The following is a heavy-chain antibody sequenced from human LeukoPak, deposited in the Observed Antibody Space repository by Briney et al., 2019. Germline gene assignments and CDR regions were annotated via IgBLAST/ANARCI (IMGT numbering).Heavy chain of an antibody. Sequence: GGSLRLSCAASGFTFNTYTMNWVRQAPGKGLQWVSGISGGGGSTYYADSVKGRFTIARDSSKNTLYLQMNSLRAEDTAVYYCARVRGYSGSSVDFWGQGTLVTVSS. CDR3: ARVRGYSGSSVDF. V-gene: IGHV3-23*01. D-gene: IGHD1-26*01. CDR1: GFTFNTYT. J-gene: IGHJ4*02. CDR2: ISGGGGST.